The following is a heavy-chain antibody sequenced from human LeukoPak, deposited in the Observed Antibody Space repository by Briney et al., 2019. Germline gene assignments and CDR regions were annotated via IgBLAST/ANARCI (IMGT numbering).Heavy chain of an antibody. J-gene: IGHJ4*02. CDR3: ARVRGYYDSSGPRDY. CDR1: GFTFSSYA. Sequence: GGSLRLSCAASGFTFSSYAISWVRQAPGKGLEWVSDISGSGGSTFYADSVKGRFTISRDNSKNTLFLQMNSLRAEDTAVYYCARVRGYYDSSGPRDYWGQGTLVTVST. V-gene: IGHV3-23*01. CDR2: ISGSGGST. D-gene: IGHD3-22*01.